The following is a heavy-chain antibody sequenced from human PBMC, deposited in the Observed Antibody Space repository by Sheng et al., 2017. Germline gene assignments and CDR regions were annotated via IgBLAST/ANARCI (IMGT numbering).Heavy chain of an antibody. V-gene: IGHV3-30*01. D-gene: IGHD4-17*01. Sequence: VQFLESGGGVVQPGRSLRLSCAASGFTFSSYAMHWVRQAPGKGLEWVAVISYDGSNKYYADSVKGRFTISRDNSKNTLYLQMNSLRAEDTAVYYCARSHDYGDYVDAFDIWGQG. CDR3: ARSHDYGDYVDAFDI. CDR1: GFTFSSYA. CDR2: ISYDGSNK. J-gene: IGHJ3*02.